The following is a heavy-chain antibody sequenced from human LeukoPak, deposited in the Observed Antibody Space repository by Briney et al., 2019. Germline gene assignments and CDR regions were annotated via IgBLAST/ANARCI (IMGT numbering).Heavy chain of an antibody. Sequence: GGSLRLSCAASGFTVSSNYMSWVRQAPGKGLEWVSVIYSGGSTYYADSVKGRFTISRDNSKNTLYLQMNSLRAEDTAVYYCVGGRDGYKNDYWGQGTLVTVSS. CDR1: GFTVSSNY. D-gene: IGHD5-24*01. CDR2: IYSGGST. J-gene: IGHJ4*02. CDR3: VGGRDGYKNDY. V-gene: IGHV3-53*01.